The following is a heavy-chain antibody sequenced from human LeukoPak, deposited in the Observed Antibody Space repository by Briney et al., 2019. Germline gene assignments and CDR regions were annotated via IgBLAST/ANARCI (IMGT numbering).Heavy chain of an antibody. Sequence: QAGGSLRLSCAASGFTFDDYAMHWVRQAPGKGLEWVSGISWNSGSIGYADSVKGRFTVSRDNAKNSLYLQMNSLRAEDTALYYCAKAGIGYCSSTSCYAGRRYYYYGMDVWGQGTTVTVSS. CDR2: ISWNSGSI. J-gene: IGHJ6*02. V-gene: IGHV3-9*01. CDR3: AKAGIGYCSSTSCYAGRRYYYYGMDV. D-gene: IGHD2-2*01. CDR1: GFTFDDYA.